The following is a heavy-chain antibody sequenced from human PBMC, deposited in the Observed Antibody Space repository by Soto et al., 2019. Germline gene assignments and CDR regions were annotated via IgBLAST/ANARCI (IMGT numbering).Heavy chain of an antibody. V-gene: IGHV3-11*01. CDR1: GFSFSDYY. CDR2: ISSSGSTI. J-gene: IGHJ6*02. Sequence: XVCLRLSCAACGFSFSDYYMSWIRQAPGKGLEWVSYISSSGSTIYYADSVKGRFTISRDNAKNSLYLQMNSLRAEDTAVYYCARDYYDFWSGYHYYYGMDVWGQGTTVTVSS. CDR3: ARDYYDFWSGYHYYYGMDV. D-gene: IGHD3-3*01.